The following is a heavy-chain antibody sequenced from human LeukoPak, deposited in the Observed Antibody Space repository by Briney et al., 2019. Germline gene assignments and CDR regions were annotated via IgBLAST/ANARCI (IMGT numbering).Heavy chain of an antibody. V-gene: IGHV3-23*01. D-gene: IGHD2-21*01. J-gene: IGHJ4*02. CDR2: LSGSGANT. Sequence: PGGSLRLSCAASGFTFSSYAMNWVRQAPGKGLEWVSALSGSGANTYYADSVKGRFTISRDNSKNTLYLQMYSLRAEDTAVYYCAKDGDSHSPPYYFDYWGQGTLVTVSS. CDR3: AKDGDSHSPPYYFDY. CDR1: GFTFSSYA.